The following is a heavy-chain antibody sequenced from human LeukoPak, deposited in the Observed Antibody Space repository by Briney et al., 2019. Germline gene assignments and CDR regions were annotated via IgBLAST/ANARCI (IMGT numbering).Heavy chain of an antibody. Sequence: SETLSLTCAVYNGSFSGYYWSWIRQPPGKGLEWIGEIDHSGSTNYNPSLKSRVSISVDTSKNQFSLKVISVTAADTAAYYCARGTEYWGQGTLVTVSS. D-gene: IGHD6-6*01. CDR1: NGSFSGYY. V-gene: IGHV4-34*01. CDR3: ARGTEY. J-gene: IGHJ4*02. CDR2: IDHSGST.